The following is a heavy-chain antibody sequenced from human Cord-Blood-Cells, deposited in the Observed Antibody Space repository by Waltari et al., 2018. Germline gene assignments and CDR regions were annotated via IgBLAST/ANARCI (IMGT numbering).Heavy chain of an antibody. V-gene: IGHV5-51*01. J-gene: IGHJ3*02. CDR2: IYPGDSDT. Sequence: EVQLVQSGAEVKKPGESLTISCKGSGYSFTSYWIGWVRQMPGKGLEWMGIIYPGDSDTRYSPSFQGQVTISADKSISTAYLQWSSLKASDTAMYYCARRAGYSSSWYAFDIWGQGTMVTVSS. CDR3: ARRAGYSSSWYAFDI. D-gene: IGHD6-13*01. CDR1: GYSFTSYW.